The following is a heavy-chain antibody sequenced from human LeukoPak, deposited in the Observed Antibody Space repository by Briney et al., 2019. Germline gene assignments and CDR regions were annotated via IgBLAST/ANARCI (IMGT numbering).Heavy chain of an antibody. J-gene: IGHJ3*02. V-gene: IGHV1-69*04. Sequence: SVKVSCKASGYTFSSYTISWVRQAPGQGLEWMGRIIPILGIANYAQKFQGRVTITADKSTSTAYMELSSLRSEDTAVYYCARELIVVVPAARDAFDIWGQGTMVTVSS. CDR3: ARELIVVVPAARDAFDI. CDR1: GYTFSSYT. D-gene: IGHD2-2*01. CDR2: IIPILGIA.